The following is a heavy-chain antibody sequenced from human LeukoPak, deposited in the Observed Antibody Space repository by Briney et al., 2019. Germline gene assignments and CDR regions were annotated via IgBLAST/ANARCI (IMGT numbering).Heavy chain of an antibody. V-gene: IGHV4-34*01. CDR1: GGSFSGYY. CDR2: IKHSGST. CDR3: ASYYDRHGARGYYYGMDV. J-gene: IGHJ6*02. D-gene: IGHD1-26*01. Sequence: SETLSLTCAVYGGSFSGYYWSWIRQPPGKGLEWIGEIKHSGSTNYNPSLKSRVTISVDTSKNQFSLKLSSVTAADTAVYYCASYYDRHGARGYYYGMDVWGQGTTVTVSS.